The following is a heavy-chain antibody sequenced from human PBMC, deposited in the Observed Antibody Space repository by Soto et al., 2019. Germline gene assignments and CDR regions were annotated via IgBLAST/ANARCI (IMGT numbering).Heavy chain of an antibody. V-gene: IGHV4-31*03. CDR3: ARVKVTTESFDS. CDR1: GASINTGGFY. CDR2: GSHTGSR. Sequence: SETLSLTCSVSGASINTGGFYWSWVRQFPGKGLDWIGYGSHTGSRYLNPSLRSRITISLDTPNNQFSLRLTSVTAADTAVYYCARVKVTTESFDSWGQGSLVTVS. J-gene: IGHJ4*02. D-gene: IGHD4-17*01.